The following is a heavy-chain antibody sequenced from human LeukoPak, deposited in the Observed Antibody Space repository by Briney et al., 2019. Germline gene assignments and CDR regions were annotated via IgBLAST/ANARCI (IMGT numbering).Heavy chain of an antibody. V-gene: IGHV1-69*06. CDR1: GGTFSSYA. CDR2: IIPIFGTA. D-gene: IGHD6-6*01. J-gene: IGHJ6*03. CDR3: ARDQAARPDYYYHMDV. Sequence: SVKVSCKASGGTFSSYAISWVRQAPGQGLEWMGGIIPIFGTANCAQKFQGRVTITADKSTSTAYMELSSLRSEDTAVYYCARDQAARPDYYYHMDVWGKGTTVTVSS.